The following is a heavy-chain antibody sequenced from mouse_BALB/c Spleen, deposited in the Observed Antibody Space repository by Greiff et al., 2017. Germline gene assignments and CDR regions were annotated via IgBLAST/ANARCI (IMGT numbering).Heavy chain of an antibody. J-gene: IGHJ3*01. CDR1: GFTFSDYY. CDR2: ISDGGSYT. CDR3: ARGDYYGSSYGFAY. Sequence: EVQLVESGGGLVKPGGSLKLSCAASGFTFSDYYMYWVRQTPEKRLEWVATISDGGSYTYYPDSVKGRFTISRDNAKNNLYLQMSSLKSEDTAVYYCARGDYYGSSYGFAYWGQGTLVTVSA. D-gene: IGHD1-1*01. V-gene: IGHV5-4*02.